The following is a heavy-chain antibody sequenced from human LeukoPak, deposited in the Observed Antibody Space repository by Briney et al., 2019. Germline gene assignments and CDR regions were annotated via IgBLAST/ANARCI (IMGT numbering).Heavy chain of an antibody. D-gene: IGHD3-3*01. Sequence: SETLSLTCTVSGGSISTYYWSWIRQPPGKGLHWIGYVYYSGSTNYNPSLKSRVTISADTSKNQFSLRLSSVTAADTAVYYCARVGYDFWSGKGYYYYYMDVWGKGTTVTVSS. CDR3: ARVGYDFWSGKGYYYYYMDV. V-gene: IGHV4-59*08. CDR1: GGSISTYY. CDR2: VYYSGST. J-gene: IGHJ6*03.